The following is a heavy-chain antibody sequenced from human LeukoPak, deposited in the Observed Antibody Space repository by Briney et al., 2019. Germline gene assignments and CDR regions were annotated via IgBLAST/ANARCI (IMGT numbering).Heavy chain of an antibody. D-gene: IGHD1-26*01. V-gene: IGHV3-74*01. CDR3: ARSWVGATDVDY. Sequence: GGSLRLSCAASGFTFSSYWMHWVRQAPGKGLVWVSRISSDGSSTSYADSVKGRFTISRDNAKNTLYLQMNSLRAEDAAVYYCARSWVGATDVDYWGQGTLVTVSS. CDR2: ISSDGSST. CDR1: GFTFSSYW. J-gene: IGHJ4*02.